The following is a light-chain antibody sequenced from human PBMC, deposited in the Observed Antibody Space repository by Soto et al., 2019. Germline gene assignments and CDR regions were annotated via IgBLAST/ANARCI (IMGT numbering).Light chain of an antibody. Sequence: DSQMTQSPSSLSASVGDGVTITCRASQSISTYLNWYQQKPGKAPELLIYASSSLQSGVPSRFSGSGSGTDFTLTVSSLQPEDFATYYCQQSYSKGTFGQGTKVDIK. CDR3: QQSYSKGT. J-gene: IGKJ1*01. CDR1: QSISTY. V-gene: IGKV1-39*01. CDR2: ASS.